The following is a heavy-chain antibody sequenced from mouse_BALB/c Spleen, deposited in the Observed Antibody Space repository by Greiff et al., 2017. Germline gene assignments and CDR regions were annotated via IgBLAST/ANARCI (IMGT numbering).Heavy chain of an antibody. CDR3: ASRLRDYGSGVWPY. Sequence: EVKLMESGPSLVKPSQTLSLTCSVTGDSITSGYWNWIRKFPGNKLEYMGYISYSGSTYYNPSLKSRISITRDTSKNQYYLQLNSVTTEDTATYYCASRLRDYGSGVWPYWGQGTLVTVSA. J-gene: IGHJ3*01. CDR2: ISYSGST. V-gene: IGHV3-8*02. CDR1: GDSITSGY. D-gene: IGHD1-1*01.